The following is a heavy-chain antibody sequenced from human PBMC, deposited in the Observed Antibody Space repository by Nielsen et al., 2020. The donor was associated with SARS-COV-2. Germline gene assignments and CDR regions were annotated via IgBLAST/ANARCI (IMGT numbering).Heavy chain of an antibody. Sequence: GESLKISCAASGFTFSSSGMDWVRQAPGRGLEWVAVISYDGSNEYYGDSVKGRFTISRDNAKNSLYLQMNSLRAEDTALYYCATLYSSGWYYFDYWGQGTLVTVSS. CDR3: ATLYSSGWYYFDY. V-gene: IGHV3-30*03. J-gene: IGHJ4*02. CDR1: GFTFSSSG. CDR2: ISYDGSNE. D-gene: IGHD6-19*01.